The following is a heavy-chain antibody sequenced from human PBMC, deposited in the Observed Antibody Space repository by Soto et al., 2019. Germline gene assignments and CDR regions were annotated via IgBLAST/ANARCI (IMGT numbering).Heavy chain of an antibody. CDR2: IYYTGRT. Sequence: SETLSLTCTVSGGSISSDDYYWSWIRQPPGKGLEWIGYIYYTGRTSYNPSLSGRLTISVDTSKSHFSLRLSSVTAADTAVYYCARDRANTPDYFDFWGQGTLVTVS. CDR1: GGSISSDDYY. V-gene: IGHV4-30-4*01. J-gene: IGHJ4*02. CDR3: ARDRANTPDYFDF.